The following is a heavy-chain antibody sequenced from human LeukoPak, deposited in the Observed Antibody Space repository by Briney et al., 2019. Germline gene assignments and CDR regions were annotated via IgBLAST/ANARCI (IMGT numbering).Heavy chain of an antibody. CDR1: GDSISRSSYC. CDR2: MCYSGST. V-gene: IGHV4-39*07. CDR3: ARLNGAFYYYYYGMDV. J-gene: IGHJ6*02. Sequence: SETLSLTCTVSGDSISRSSYCWAWIRQPPGRGLEWIGSMCYSGSTYYNPSLKSRVTISVDTSKNQFSLKLSSVTAADTAVYYCARLNGAFYYYYYGMDVWGQGTTVTVSS. D-gene: IGHD4-17*01.